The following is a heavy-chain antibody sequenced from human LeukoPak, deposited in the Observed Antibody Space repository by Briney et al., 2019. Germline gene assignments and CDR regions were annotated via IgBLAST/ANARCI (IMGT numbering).Heavy chain of an antibody. CDR3: AKDREKAVGATIFGH. CDR1: GFTFSDYA. V-gene: IGHV3-23*01. CDR2: ISFSGRST. J-gene: IGHJ4*02. D-gene: IGHD1-26*01. Sequence: GGSLRLSCAVSGFTFSDYAMSWVRQAPGKGLEWVLGISFSGRSTNYADSVKGRFIISRDNSNNTLYLQMNSLRAEDTAVYYCAKDREKAVGATIFGHWGQGTLVTVSS.